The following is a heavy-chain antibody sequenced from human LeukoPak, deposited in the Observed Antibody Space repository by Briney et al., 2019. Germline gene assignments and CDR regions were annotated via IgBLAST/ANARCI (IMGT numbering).Heavy chain of an antibody. CDR2: IQYDGSNK. J-gene: IGHJ4*02. V-gene: IGHV3-30*02. Sequence: QTGGSLRLSCAASGFTFTSYGMHWVRQAPGKGLEWVAFIQYDGSNKYYADSVKGRFTISRDISKNTLYLQMNSLRAEDTAVYHCAKHDVGVVILDYWGQGTLVTVSS. D-gene: IGHD3-3*01. CDR3: AKHDVGVVILDY. CDR1: GFTFTSYG.